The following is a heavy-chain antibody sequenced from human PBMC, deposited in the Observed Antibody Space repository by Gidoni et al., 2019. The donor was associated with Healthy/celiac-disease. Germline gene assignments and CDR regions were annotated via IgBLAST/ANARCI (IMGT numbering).Heavy chain of an antibody. CDR3: ARKKIAAASRAFDI. D-gene: IGHD6-13*01. Sequence: QVQLQQWGAGLLKPSETLSLPCAVYGGSFSGYYWSWIRQPPGKGLEWIGEINHSGSTNYNPSLKSRVTISVDTSKNQFSLKLSSVTAADTAVYYCARKKIAAASRAFDIWGQGTMVTVSS. CDR2: INHSGST. CDR1: GGSFSGYY. V-gene: IGHV4-34*01. J-gene: IGHJ3*02.